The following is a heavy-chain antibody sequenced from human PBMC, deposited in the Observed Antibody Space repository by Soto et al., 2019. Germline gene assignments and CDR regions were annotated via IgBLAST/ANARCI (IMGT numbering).Heavy chain of an antibody. V-gene: IGHV3-48*01. CDR2: ISSSSSTI. CDR1: GCTFSSCT. Sequence: GGSLRLSCAASGCTFSSCTMNWVRQAPGKGLEWVSYISSSSSTIYYADSVKGRFTISRDNAKNSLYLQMNSLRAEDTAVYYCARVTGYDILTGYYEAYYYGMDVWGQGT. CDR3: ARVTGYDILTGYYEAYYYGMDV. J-gene: IGHJ6*02. D-gene: IGHD3-9*01.